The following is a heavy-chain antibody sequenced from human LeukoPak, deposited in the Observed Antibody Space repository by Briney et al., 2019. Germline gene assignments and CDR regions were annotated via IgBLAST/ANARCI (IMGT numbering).Heavy chain of an antibody. V-gene: IGHV4-59*08. CDR1: GGSISSYY. CDR2: IYYNGNT. CDR3: ARLGGYYDSSGSGPYWYFDL. Sequence: SETLSLTCTVSGGSISSYYWSWIRQPPGKGLEWIGYIYYNGNTNYNPSLKSRVIISVDTSKNQFSLKLRSVTAADTAVYYCARLGGYYDSSGSGPYWYFDLWGRGTLVTVSS. J-gene: IGHJ2*01. D-gene: IGHD3-22*01.